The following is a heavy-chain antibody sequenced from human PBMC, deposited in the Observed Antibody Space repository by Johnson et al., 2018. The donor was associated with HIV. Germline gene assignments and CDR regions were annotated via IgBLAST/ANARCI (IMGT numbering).Heavy chain of an antibody. D-gene: IGHD6-13*01. CDR2: ISWNSANI. J-gene: IGHJ3*02. V-gene: IGHV3-9*01. CDR1: GFRFDDYA. Sequence: QLVESGGGLVQPGSSLRLSCAASGFRFDDYAMHWVRQAPGKGLEWVSGISWNSANIGSAGSVKGRFTISRDNSKNTLSLQMNSLRAEDTAVYYCARGLLAGNDAFDIWGQGTMVTVSS. CDR3: ARGLLAGNDAFDI.